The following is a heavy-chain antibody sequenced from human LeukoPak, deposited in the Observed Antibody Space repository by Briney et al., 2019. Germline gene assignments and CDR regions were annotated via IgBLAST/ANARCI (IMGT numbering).Heavy chain of an antibody. Sequence: ASVKVSCKASGYTFTSYGISWVRQAPGQGLEWMGWISAYNGNTNYAQKLQGRVTMTTDTSTSTAYMELRSLRSDDTAVYYCARAVYYYDSSGYYFPYYYYMDVWGIGTTVTVSS. CDR2: ISAYNGNT. D-gene: IGHD3-22*01. J-gene: IGHJ6*03. CDR3: ARAVYYYDSSGYYFPYYYYMDV. CDR1: GYTFTSYG. V-gene: IGHV1-18*01.